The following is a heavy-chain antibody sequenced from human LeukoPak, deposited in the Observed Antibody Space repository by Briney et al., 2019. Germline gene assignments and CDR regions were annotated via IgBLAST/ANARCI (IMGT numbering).Heavy chain of an antibody. Sequence: PSETLSLTCTVSGGSISTYYWSWIRQPPGKGLEWIGYIHYSGTTNCNPSLKNRVTISLDTSKNQFSLNLSSVTAADTAVYYCARMGGYSGYATHWGQGTLVTVSS. CDR1: GGSISTYY. V-gene: IGHV4-59*08. J-gene: IGHJ4*02. CDR2: IHYSGTT. D-gene: IGHD5-12*01. CDR3: ARMGGYSGYATH.